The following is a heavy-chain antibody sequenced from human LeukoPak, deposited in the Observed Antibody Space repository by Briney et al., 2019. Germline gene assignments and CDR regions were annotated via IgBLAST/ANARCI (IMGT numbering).Heavy chain of an antibody. Sequence: GGSLRLSCAASGFAFSVYEMYWVRQAPGKGLEWVSYISSSGGTRYYADSVKGRFTISRDNAKISLYLQMNSLRAEGTAVYYCATLTVASSFDYWGQGTLVTVSS. CDR3: ATLTVASSFDY. J-gene: IGHJ4*02. V-gene: IGHV3-48*03. CDR2: ISSSGGTR. D-gene: IGHD6-19*01. CDR1: GFAFSVYE.